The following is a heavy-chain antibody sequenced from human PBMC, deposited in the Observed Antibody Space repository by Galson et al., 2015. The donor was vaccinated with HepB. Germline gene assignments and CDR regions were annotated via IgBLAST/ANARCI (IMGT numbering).Heavy chain of an antibody. CDR3: VKDRHSNSVGYFDY. CDR1: GFTFSSYS. Sequence: SLRLSCAASGFTFSSYSMNWVRQAPGKGLEWVSYISSSSSTTYYADSVTGRVTISRDNSKNTPYLQMNRQSAEDTAVYYCVKDRHSNSVGYFDYWGQGTLVTVSS. D-gene: IGHD4-11*01. V-gene: IGHV3-48*01. CDR2: ISSSSSTT. J-gene: IGHJ4*02.